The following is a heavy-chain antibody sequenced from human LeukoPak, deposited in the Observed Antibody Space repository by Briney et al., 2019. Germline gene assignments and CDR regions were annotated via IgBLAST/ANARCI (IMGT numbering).Heavy chain of an antibody. J-gene: IGHJ4*02. V-gene: IGHV1-46*02. CDR3: ARPGRGSSHFGS. Sequence: ASVEVSCKAPGYTFNNLHMHWVRPAPGQGLEWMGVIKPEVNRNSYPQKFQGRVTVTRDMSTSTVYMELHILISEDTAVYYCARPGRGSSHFGSWGRGILVTVSS. D-gene: IGHD6-13*01. CDR1: GYTFNNLH. CDR2: IKPEVNRN.